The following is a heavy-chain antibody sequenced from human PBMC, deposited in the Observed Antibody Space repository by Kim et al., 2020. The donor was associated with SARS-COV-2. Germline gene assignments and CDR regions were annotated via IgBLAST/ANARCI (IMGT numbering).Heavy chain of an antibody. Sequence: GGSLRLSCTASGFTFSSYEMNWVRQGPGKGLEWISYIETDGSTTYYSDSVLGRFTISRDNAKNSLYLQMDSLRGEDTATYYCVRDRGRGRGPSESGFDVWGQGTMVTVSS. CDR3: VRDRGRGRGPSESGFDV. CDR2: IETDGSTT. D-gene: IGHD5-12*01. V-gene: IGHV3-48*03. J-gene: IGHJ3*01. CDR1: GFTFSSYE.